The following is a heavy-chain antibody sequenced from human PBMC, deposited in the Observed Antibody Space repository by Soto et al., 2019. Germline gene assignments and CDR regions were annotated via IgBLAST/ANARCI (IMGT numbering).Heavy chain of an antibody. J-gene: IGHJ4*02. D-gene: IGHD3-10*01. V-gene: IGHV3-23*01. CDR1: GFTFSNYV. CDR2: INGRGDTT. CDR3: AKRPLSLTMFDY. Sequence: EVQLWESGGGLVQPGGSLRLSCVASGFTFSNYVMTWVRQAPGKGPEWVSVINGRGDTTYYSDSVKGRVTISRDNFKNMVSLQMNGLRAEDTAVYYCAKRPLSLTMFDYWGQGTLVTVSS.